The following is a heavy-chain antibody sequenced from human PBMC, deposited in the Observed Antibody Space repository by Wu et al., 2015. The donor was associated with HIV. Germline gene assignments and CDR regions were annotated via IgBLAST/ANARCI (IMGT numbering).Heavy chain of an antibody. CDR2: MNPNSGNT. CDR1: GYTFTGYY. D-gene: IGHD2-2*01. J-gene: IGHJ6*02. Sequence: QVQLVQSGAEVKKPGASVKVSCKASGYTFTGYYMHWVRQATGQGLEWMGWMNPNSGNTGYAQKFQGRVTMTRNTSISTAYMELSSLRSEDTAVYYCARAHCSSTSCHHYYYGMDVWGQGTTVTVSS. CDR3: ARAHCSSTSCHHYYYGMDV. V-gene: IGHV1-8*02.